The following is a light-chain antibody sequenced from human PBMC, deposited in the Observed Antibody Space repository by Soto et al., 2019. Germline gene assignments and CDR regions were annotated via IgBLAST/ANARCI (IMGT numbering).Light chain of an antibody. CDR3: CSYAGTSTYV. CDR1: SSDVGRYNL. V-gene: IGLV2-23*02. Sequence: QSVLTQPASVSGSPLQSITISCTGGSSDVGRYNLVSWYQQHPGKAPKLMIYEVSKRPSGVSSRFSGSKSGNTASLTISGLQAEDEADYYCCSYAGTSTYVFGTGTKVTVL. CDR2: EVS. J-gene: IGLJ1*01.